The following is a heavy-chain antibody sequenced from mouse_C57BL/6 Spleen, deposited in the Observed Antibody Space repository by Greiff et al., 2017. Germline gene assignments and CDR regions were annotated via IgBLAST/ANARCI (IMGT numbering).Heavy chain of an antibody. J-gene: IGHJ3*01. CDR2: ISNLAYSI. V-gene: IGHV5-15*01. CDR3: ARHDDYDGFAY. CDR1: GFTFSDYG. Sequence: EVHLVESGGGLVQPGGSLKLSCAASGFTFSDYGMAWVRQAPRKGPEGVAFISNLAYSIYYEETVTGRFTISRENAKNTLYLEMSSLRSEDTAMYYCARHDDYDGFAYWGQGTLVTVSA. D-gene: IGHD2-4*01.